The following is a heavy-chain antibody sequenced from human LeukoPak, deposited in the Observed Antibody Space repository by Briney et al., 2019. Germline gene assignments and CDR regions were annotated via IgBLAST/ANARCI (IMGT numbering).Heavy chain of an antibody. CDR3: ARVDGYDYVWGSYRTTYYFDY. D-gene: IGHD3-16*02. J-gene: IGHJ4*02. CDR2: IYHSGST. CDR1: GGSISSSNW. Sequence: SGTLSLTCAVSGGSISSSNWWSWVRQPPGKGLEWIGEIYHSGSTNYNPSLKSRVTISVDKSKNQFSLKLSSVTAADTAVYYCARVDGYDYVWGSYRTTYYFDYWGQGTLVTVSS. V-gene: IGHV4-4*02.